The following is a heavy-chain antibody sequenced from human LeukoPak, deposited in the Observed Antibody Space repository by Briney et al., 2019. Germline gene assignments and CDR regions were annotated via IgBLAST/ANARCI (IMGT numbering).Heavy chain of an antibody. CDR3: ARGRISRAVYYYYYYYMDV. V-gene: IGHV4-39*07. CDR1: GGSISSSSYY. Sequence: PSETLSLTCTVSGGSISSSSYYWGWIRQPPGKGLEWIGSIYYSGSTNYNPSLKSRVTISVDTSKNQFSLKLSSVTAADTAVYYCARGRISRAVYYYYYYYMDVWGKGTTVTVSS. CDR2: IYYSGST. J-gene: IGHJ6*03. D-gene: IGHD3-3*02.